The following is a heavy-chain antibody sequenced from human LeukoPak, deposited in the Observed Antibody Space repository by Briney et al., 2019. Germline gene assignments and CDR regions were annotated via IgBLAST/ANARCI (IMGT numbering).Heavy chain of an antibody. V-gene: IGHV3-7*01. D-gene: IGHD5-18*01. CDR1: GFTFSSYW. Sequence: GGSLRLSCAASGFTFSSYWMSWVRQAPGKGLEWVANIKQDGSEKYYVDSVKGRFTISRDNAKNSLYLQMNSLRAEDTAVYYCARGINGWIQPFDYWGQGTLVTVSS. J-gene: IGHJ4*02. CDR3: ARGINGWIQPFDY. CDR2: IKQDGSEK.